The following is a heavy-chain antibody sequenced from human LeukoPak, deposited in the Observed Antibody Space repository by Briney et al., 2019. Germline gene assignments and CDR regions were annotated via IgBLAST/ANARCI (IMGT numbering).Heavy chain of an antibody. CDR3: ARVRGSYSTNKYFDY. J-gene: IGHJ4*02. CDR2: IYSGGST. V-gene: IGHV3-53*01. Sequence: GGSLRLSCAASGFTFSSNYMSWVRQAPGKGLEWVSVIYSGGSTYYADSVKGRFTISRDNSKNTLYLQMNSLRAEDTAVYYCARVRGSYSTNKYFDYWGQGTLVTVSS. D-gene: IGHD1-26*01. CDR1: GFTFSSNY.